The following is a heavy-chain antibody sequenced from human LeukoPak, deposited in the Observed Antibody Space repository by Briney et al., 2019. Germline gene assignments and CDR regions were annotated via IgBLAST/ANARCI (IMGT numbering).Heavy chain of an antibody. Sequence: GGSLRLSCAASGLIFRNAWMTWVRQVPGKGLEWVGRIKSKGHGGAIDYAAPVIGRFKISRDDSTGTVYLQMNSLKTEDTALYYCTTLSGLSEDYTDSWGQGVLVTVSS. CDR2: IKSKGHGGAI. V-gene: IGHV3-15*01. CDR1: GLIFRNAW. CDR3: TTLSGLSEDYTDS. D-gene: IGHD5-12*01. J-gene: IGHJ4*02.